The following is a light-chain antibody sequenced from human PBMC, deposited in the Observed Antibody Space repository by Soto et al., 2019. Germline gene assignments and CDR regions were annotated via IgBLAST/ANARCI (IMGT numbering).Light chain of an antibody. CDR1: ASNIGNDY. Sequence: QSVLTQPPSVSAAPGHKVTISCSGTASNIGNDYVSWYQQLPGEAPQLLIYDNNRRPSGIPDRFSGSRSDTSATLGITGLQTGDEADYYRGAWDSSLSAYVLATGTKVTV. CDR2: DNN. J-gene: IGLJ1*01. V-gene: IGLV1-51*01. CDR3: GAWDSSLSAYV.